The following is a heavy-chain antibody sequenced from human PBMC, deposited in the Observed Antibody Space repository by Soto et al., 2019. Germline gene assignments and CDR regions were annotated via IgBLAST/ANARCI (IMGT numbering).Heavy chain of an antibody. V-gene: IGHV4-59*08. CDR1: GGSISSYY. CDR3: ARRYGGNLDY. CDR2: IYYSGGT. J-gene: IGHJ4*02. D-gene: IGHD1-26*01. Sequence: QVQLQESGPGLVKPSETLSLTCTVSGGSISSYYGSWIRQPPGKGLEWIGYIYYSGGTNYNPSLKSRVTISVDSSKNHFSLKLSSVTAEDTAVYYCARRYGGNLDYWGQGTLVTVSS.